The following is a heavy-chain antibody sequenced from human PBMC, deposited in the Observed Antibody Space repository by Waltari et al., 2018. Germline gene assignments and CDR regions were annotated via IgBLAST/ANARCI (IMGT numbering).Heavy chain of an antibody. CDR3: AVRNTINYCFEL. Sequence: QERLKQWGAGLVNPSETLSLPCAVHGRSLSFSDWVWIRQSPGKGLEWIGEASHGGGTNYNPSLKTRVTISIDTTKNHFSLRLTSMTAADAAVYYCAVRNTINYCFELWGQGTTVTVSS. V-gene: IGHV4-34*01. J-gene: IGHJ6*02. D-gene: IGHD2-21*02. CDR2: ASHGGGT. CDR1: GRSLSFSD.